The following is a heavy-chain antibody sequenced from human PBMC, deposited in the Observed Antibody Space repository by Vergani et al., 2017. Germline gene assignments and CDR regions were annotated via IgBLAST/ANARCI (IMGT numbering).Heavy chain of an antibody. J-gene: IGHJ4*02. V-gene: IGHV3-11*05. Sequence: QVQLVESGGGLVKPGGSLRLSCAASGFTFSDHYMSWIRQAPGKGLEWVSYISSSSSYTNYADSVKGRFTISRDNAKNSLYLQMNSLRAEDTAVYYCAKVVTAVYFDYWGQGTLVTVSS. D-gene: IGHD2-21*02. CDR3: AKVVTAVYFDY. CDR1: GFTFSDHY. CDR2: ISSSSSYT.